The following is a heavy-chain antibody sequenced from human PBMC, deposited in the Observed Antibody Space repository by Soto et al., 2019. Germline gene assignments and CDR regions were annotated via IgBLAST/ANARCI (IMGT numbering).Heavy chain of an antibody. J-gene: IGHJ5*02. Sequence: QVQLQESGPGLVIPSQTLTLTGAVSGGSIDNNGYSWTWIRQHPGKGLEWIGTNNNRGDTYYNPSLKSRLTISLDTSQNHFSLRLNAVTAADTGTYYCARGGSGWKALNWFDPWGQGIMVTVSS. V-gene: IGHV4-31*11. CDR1: GGSIDNNGYS. CDR3: ARGGSGWKALNWFDP. D-gene: IGHD6-19*01. CDR2: NNNRGDT.